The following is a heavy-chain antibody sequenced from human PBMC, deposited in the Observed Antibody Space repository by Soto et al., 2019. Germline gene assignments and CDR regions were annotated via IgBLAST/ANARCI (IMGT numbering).Heavy chain of an antibody. CDR2: ITGDGRYT. CDR1: SFTFNRFW. Sequence: GGSLRLSCEASSFTFNRFWVHWVRLVPGKGLVWVSRITGDGRYTSYADSVKGRFTISRDNANNTLYLQMNSLRVEDTAVYYCARHMGDAMDVWGQGTTVTVSS. CDR3: ARHMGDAMDV. V-gene: IGHV3-74*01. J-gene: IGHJ6*02.